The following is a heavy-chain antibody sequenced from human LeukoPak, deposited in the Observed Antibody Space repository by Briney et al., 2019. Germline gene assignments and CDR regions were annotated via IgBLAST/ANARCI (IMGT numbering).Heavy chain of an antibody. Sequence: SETLSLTCTDSGGSISSYYWSWIRQPPGKGLEWIGYIYYSGSTNYNPSLKSRVTISVDTSKNQFSLKLSSVTAADTAVYYCARHGKDSSGWYGSDYWGQGTLVTVSS. V-gene: IGHV4-59*08. CDR1: GGSISSYY. J-gene: IGHJ4*02. CDR3: ARHGKDSSGWYGSDY. CDR2: IYYSGST. D-gene: IGHD6-19*01.